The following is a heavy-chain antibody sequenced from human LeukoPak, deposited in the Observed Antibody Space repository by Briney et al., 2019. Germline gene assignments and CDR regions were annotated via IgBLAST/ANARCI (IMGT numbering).Heavy chain of an antibody. D-gene: IGHD3/OR15-3a*01. V-gene: IGHV3-23*01. J-gene: IGHJ4*02. CDR3: ARGRIGPDY. Sequence: GGSLTLSCAASGFTFSSYAMSWVRQAPGKGLEWVSGISGSGGGTYYADSVKGRFTISRCNSENTLYLQMNGLGADDTAVYYCARGRIGPDYWGQGTLVTVSS. CDR1: GFTFSSYA. CDR2: ISGSGGGT.